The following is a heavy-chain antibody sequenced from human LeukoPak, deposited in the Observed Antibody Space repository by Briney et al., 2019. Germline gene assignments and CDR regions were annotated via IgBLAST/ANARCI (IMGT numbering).Heavy chain of an antibody. CDR1: GYTFTSYG. CDR2: ISAYNGNT. V-gene: IGHV1-18*01. D-gene: IGHD3-10*01. Sequence: EASVKVSCTASGYTFTSYGISWVRQAPGQGLEWMGWISAYNGNTNYAQKLQGRVTMTTDTSTSTAYMELRSLRSDDTAVYYCARDLWFGELLPFDYWGQGTLVTVSS. J-gene: IGHJ4*02. CDR3: ARDLWFGELLPFDY.